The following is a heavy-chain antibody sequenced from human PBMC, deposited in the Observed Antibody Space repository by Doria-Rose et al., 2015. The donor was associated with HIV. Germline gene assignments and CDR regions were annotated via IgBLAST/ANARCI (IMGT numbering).Heavy chain of an antibody. Sequence: QVQLVQSGVGVVQPGRSLRLSCAASGFTFSSFAMHWVRQAPGKGLEWVAFISYDGSNKYYPDSVKGRFTISRDNSKNTLYLQMNSLRTEDTAVYYCARDRGYFSSDDTFDIWGQGTRGNGSS. J-gene: IGHJ3*02. CDR2: ISYDGSNK. CDR3: ARDRGYFSSDDTFDI. V-gene: IGHV3-30*04. D-gene: IGHD6-25*01. CDR1: GFTFSSFA.